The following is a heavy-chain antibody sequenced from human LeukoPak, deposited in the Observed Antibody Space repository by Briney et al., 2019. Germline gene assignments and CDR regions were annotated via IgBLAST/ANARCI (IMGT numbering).Heavy chain of an antibody. CDR2: IYYSGST. J-gene: IGHJ4*02. CDR3: VRAGGGNSGSLDY. D-gene: IGHD4-23*01. Sequence: SETLSLTCTVSGGSISSSSYYWGWIRQPPGKGLEWIGSIYYSGSTYYNPSLKSRVTISVDTSKNQFSLKLSSVTAADTAVYYCVRAGGGNSGSLDYWGQGTLVTVSS. CDR1: GGSISSSSYY. V-gene: IGHV4-39*07.